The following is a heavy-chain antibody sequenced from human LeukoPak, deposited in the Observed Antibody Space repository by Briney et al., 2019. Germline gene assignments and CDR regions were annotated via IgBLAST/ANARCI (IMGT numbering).Heavy chain of an antibody. CDR2: INGDLTNT. Sequence: GGSLRLSCAASGFTFTDYWMHWVRQVAGKGLVWVSRINGDLTNTTYADSVKGRFTISRDNAENTLYLQMNSLRAEDTAVYYCAKESVITFGGVIVIPSFDYWGQGTLVTVSS. CDR1: GFTFTDYW. CDR3: AKESVITFGGVIVIPSFDY. D-gene: IGHD3-16*02. V-gene: IGHV3-74*03. J-gene: IGHJ4*02.